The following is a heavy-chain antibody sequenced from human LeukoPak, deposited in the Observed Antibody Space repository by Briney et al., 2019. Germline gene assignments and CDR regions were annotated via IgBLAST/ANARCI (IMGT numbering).Heavy chain of an antibody. J-gene: IGHJ5*02. V-gene: IGHV3-23*01. D-gene: IGHD1-1*01. Sequence: QAGGSLRLSCAASGFTFSSYAMSWVRQAPGKGLEWVSGISGGGDNTYYADSVRDQFTISRDNSKNTLYLQMNSLRAEDTAVYYCAKGLGTTGTPGTAQGRWFDPWGQGTLVTVSS. CDR3: AKGLGTTGTPGTAQGRWFDP. CDR1: GFTFSSYA. CDR2: ISGGGDNT.